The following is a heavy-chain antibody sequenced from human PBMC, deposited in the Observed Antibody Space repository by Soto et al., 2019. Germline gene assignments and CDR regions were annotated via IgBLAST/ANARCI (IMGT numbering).Heavy chain of an antibody. Sequence: QVQLVESGGGVVQPGRSLRLSCAASGFTFSSYGMHWVRQAPGKGLEWVAVISYDGSNKYYADSVKGRFTISRDNSKNRLNVQMNTLRVRSTAVYYCAKTNPRYSYYYYGMDVWGQGTTVTVSS. CDR3: AKTNPRYSYYYYGMDV. V-gene: IGHV3-30*18. J-gene: IGHJ6*02. CDR1: GFTFSSYG. D-gene: IGHD5-18*01. CDR2: ISYDGSNK.